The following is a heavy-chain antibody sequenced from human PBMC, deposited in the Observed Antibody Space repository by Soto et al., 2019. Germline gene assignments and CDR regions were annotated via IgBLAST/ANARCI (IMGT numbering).Heavy chain of an antibody. D-gene: IGHD3-16*02. Sequence: SETLSLTCAVYGGSFSGYYWSWIRQPPGKGLEWIGEINHSGSTNYNPSLKSRVTISVDTSKNQFSLKLSSVTAADTAVYYCAREDYVWGSYRLGSAYWGQGTLVTVSS. CDR1: GGSFSGYY. J-gene: IGHJ4*02. CDR2: INHSGST. CDR3: AREDYVWGSYRLGSAY. V-gene: IGHV4-34*01.